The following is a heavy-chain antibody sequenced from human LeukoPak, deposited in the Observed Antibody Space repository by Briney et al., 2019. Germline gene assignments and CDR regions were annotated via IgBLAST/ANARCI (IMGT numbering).Heavy chain of an antibody. CDR1: GGSFSSYY. Sequence: SETPSLTCAVYGGSFSSYYWSWIRQPPGKGLEWIGYIYYSGSTNYNPSLKSRVTISVDTSKNQFSLKLSSVTAADTAVYYCARESPEQLDAFDIWGQGTMVTVSS. J-gene: IGHJ3*02. CDR3: ARESPEQLDAFDI. V-gene: IGHV4-59*01. CDR2: IYYSGST. D-gene: IGHD1-1*01.